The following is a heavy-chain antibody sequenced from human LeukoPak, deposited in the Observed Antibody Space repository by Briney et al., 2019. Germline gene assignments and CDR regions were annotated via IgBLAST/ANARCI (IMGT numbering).Heavy chain of an antibody. J-gene: IGHJ4*02. CDR2: IYHSGST. Sequence: SETLSLTCTVSGYSISSGYYWGWIRQPPGKGLEWIGSIYHSGSTYYNPSLKSRVTISVDTSKNQFSLKLSFVTAADTAVYYCASEPLATVTPTSDYWGQGTLVTVSS. CDR3: ASEPLATVTPTSDY. V-gene: IGHV4-38-2*02. D-gene: IGHD4-17*01. CDR1: GYSISSGYY.